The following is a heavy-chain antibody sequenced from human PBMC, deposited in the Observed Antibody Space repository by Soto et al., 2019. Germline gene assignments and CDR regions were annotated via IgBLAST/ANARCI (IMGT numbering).Heavy chain of an antibody. Sequence: QMQLVESGGGAVQPGRSLRLSCAASGFTFSYYPMHWVRQAPGKGLEWVGVISFDGSNKYYADSVKGRFTISRDNAKNTSSLQMNSVTGEDTADYHAARLPGQMVAIPYVSPPDGRVPLSDVDVWGPGTTVTVS. CDR3: ARLPGQMVAIPYVSPPDGRVPLSDVDV. D-gene: IGHD2-2*01. CDR2: ISFDGSNK. J-gene: IGHJ6*02. CDR1: GFTFSYYP. V-gene: IGHV3-30*04.